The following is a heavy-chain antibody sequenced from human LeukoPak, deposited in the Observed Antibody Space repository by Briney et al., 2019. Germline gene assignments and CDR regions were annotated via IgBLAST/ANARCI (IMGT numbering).Heavy chain of an antibody. D-gene: IGHD3-22*01. CDR2: IRYDGSNK. J-gene: IGHJ4*02. CDR1: GFTFSSYG. CDR3: AKEGRKGYYYDSSGCYLGY. V-gene: IGHV3-30*02. Sequence: GGSLRLSCAASGFTFSSYGMHWVRQAPGKGLEWVAFIRYDGSNKYYADSVKGRFTISRDNSKNTLYLQMNSLRAEDTAVYYCAKEGRKGYYYDSSGCYLGYWGQGTLVTVSS.